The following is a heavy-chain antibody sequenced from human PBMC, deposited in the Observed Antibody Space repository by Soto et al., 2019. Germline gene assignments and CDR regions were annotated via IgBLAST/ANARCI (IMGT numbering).Heavy chain of an antibody. D-gene: IGHD6-19*01. CDR2: IYYTRAS. V-gene: IGHV4-4*02. J-gene: IGHJ4*02. CDR1: GDSLNRYYS. Sequence: QVQLQESGPGLVRPSGTLSLTCAVSGDSLNRYYSWNLVRRPPGTGLEWIAEIYYTRASSYNPSLKSRVTISMAKSKNQFSLCLTSVTAADTAMYYCARDTGWGLRYWCQGTLVIVPS. CDR3: ARDTGWGLRY.